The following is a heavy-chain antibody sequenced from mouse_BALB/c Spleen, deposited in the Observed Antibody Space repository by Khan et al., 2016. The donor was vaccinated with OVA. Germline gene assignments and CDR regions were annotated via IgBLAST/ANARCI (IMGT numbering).Heavy chain of an antibody. J-gene: IGHJ4*01. D-gene: IGHD2-14*01. CDR3: ARAYYRYDGYYAMDY. Sequence: QVQLKESGPGLVAPSQSLSITCTVSGFTLSRYNIHWVRQPPGKGLEWLGMIWGGRGTDYNSTLKSRLSTRNDNSKSQVFLKMNSLQTDDTAMYYCARAYYRYDGYYAMDYWGQGTSVTVSS. CDR2: IWGGRGT. V-gene: IGHV2-6-4*01. CDR1: GFTLSRYN.